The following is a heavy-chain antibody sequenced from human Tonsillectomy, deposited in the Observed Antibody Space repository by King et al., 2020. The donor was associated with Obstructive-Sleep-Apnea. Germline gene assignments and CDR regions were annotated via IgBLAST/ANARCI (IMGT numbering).Heavy chain of an antibody. CDR2: ISGYNGNT. D-gene: IGHD3-10*01. V-gene: IGHV1-18*01. CDR1: GYTFTNYG. Sequence: VQLVESGAEVKKPGASVKVSCKASGYTFTNYGVNWVRQAPGQGLEWVGWISGYNGNTKYEQNLQGRVTMTTSTSTTTAYMELRSLRSDDTAIYYCARAFNSAVTRGGGRGFDYWGQGTLVTVSS. J-gene: IGHJ4*02. CDR3: ARAFNSAVTRGGGRGFDY.